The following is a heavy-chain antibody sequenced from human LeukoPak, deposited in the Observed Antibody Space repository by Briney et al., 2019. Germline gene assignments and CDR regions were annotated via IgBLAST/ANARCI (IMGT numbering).Heavy chain of an antibody. CDR3: AASGGGPTDDY. J-gene: IGHJ4*02. CDR1: GFTFSSYS. CDR2: ISRGSASI. D-gene: IGHD1-26*01. V-gene: IGHV3-21*01. Sequence: GGSLRLSCAASGFTFSSYSMNWVRQAPGKGLEWVSSISRGSASIYYADSLRGRVTISRDNAKNSLSLQMNSLRAEDTAVYYCAASGGGPTDDYWGQGTLVTVSS.